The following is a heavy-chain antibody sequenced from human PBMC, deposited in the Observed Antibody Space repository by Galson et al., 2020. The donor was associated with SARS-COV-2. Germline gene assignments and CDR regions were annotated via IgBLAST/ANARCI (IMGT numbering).Heavy chain of an antibody. Sequence: ASVKVSCKASGYNFRNYDIVWVRQAPGQGLAWMGWIKPYKGNTDYALKVQGRVIMTTDTSTSTAYMELRGLRLDDTAVYYCARVGSGAWPQFDSWGQGTLVTVSS. V-gene: IGHV1-18*01. J-gene: IGHJ4*02. CDR1: GYNFRNYD. CDR3: ARVGSGAWPQFDS. D-gene: IGHD6-25*01. CDR2: IKPYKGNT.